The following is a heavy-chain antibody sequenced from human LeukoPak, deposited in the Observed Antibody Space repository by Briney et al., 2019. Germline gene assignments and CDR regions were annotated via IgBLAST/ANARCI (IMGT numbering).Heavy chain of an antibody. D-gene: IGHD2-15*01. J-gene: IGHJ5*02. CDR3: ARVARYCSGGSCYSASWFDP. Sequence: ASVKVSCKASGYTFTSYDINWVRQATGQGLEWMGWMNPNSGNTGYAHKFQGRVTMTRNTSISTAYMELSSLRSEDTAVYYCARVARYCSGGSCYSASWFDPWGQGTLVTVSS. V-gene: IGHV1-8*01. CDR1: GYTFTSYD. CDR2: MNPNSGNT.